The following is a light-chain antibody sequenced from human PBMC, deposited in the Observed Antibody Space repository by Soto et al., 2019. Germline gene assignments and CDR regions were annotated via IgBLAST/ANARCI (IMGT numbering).Light chain of an antibody. Sequence: QSALTQPPSASGSPGQSVTISCTGTSSDVGCYNYVSWYQQHPGKAPKLMIYEVSKRPSGVPDRFSGSKSGNTASLTVSGLQAEEEADYYCSSYAGSNPVVFGGGTKLTVL. V-gene: IGLV2-8*01. CDR3: SSYAGSNPVV. J-gene: IGLJ2*01. CDR2: EVS. CDR1: SSDVGCYNY.